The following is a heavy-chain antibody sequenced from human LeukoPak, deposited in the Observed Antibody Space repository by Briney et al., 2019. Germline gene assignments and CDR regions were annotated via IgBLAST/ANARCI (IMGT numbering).Heavy chain of an antibody. CDR3: ARGGGEPAAIWHWFDP. D-gene: IGHD2-2*02. Sequence: SETLSLTCTVSGGSISSYYWSWIRQPPGKGLEWIGYIYYSGSTNYNPSLKSRVTISVDTSKNQFSLKLSSVTAADTAVYYCARGGGEPAAIWHWFDPWGQGTLVTVSS. V-gene: IGHV4-59*01. J-gene: IGHJ5*02. CDR2: IYYSGST. CDR1: GGSISSYY.